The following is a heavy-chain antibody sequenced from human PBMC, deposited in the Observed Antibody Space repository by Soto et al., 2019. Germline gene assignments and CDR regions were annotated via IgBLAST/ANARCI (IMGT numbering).Heavy chain of an antibody. CDR3: ARDRAKWKDYYYYGMDV. CDR2: IYYSGST. J-gene: IGHJ6*02. CDR1: GGSISSGDDF. Sequence: SETLSLTCTVSGGSISSGDDFWPWIRQPPGKGLEWIGYIYYSGSTYYNPSLKSRLTMSIDTSKNQFSLKLSSVTAADTAVYYCARDRAKWKDYYYYGMDVWGQGTTVTVSS. D-gene: IGHD1-20*01. V-gene: IGHV4-30-4*01.